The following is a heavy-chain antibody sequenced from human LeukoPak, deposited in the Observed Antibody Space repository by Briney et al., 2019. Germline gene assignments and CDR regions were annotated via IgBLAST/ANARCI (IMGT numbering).Heavy chain of an antibody. CDR2: INHSGST. V-gene: IGHV4-34*01. D-gene: IGHD2-15*01. Sequence: PSETLSLTCAVYGGSFSGYYWSWIRQPPGKGLEWIGEINHSGSTNYNPSLKSRVTISVDTSKNQFSLKLSSVTAADTAVYYCARDPGRTPQFDFWGQGALVTVSS. CDR1: GGSFSGYY. CDR3: ARDPGRTPQFDF. J-gene: IGHJ4*02.